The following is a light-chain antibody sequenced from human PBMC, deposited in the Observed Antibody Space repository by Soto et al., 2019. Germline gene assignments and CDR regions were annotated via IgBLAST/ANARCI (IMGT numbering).Light chain of an antibody. J-gene: IGKJ3*01. CDR2: DTS. CDR3: EQYGSSPLFT. CDR1: QSLSSS. Sequence: PGEIATLSCMARQSLSSSLAWYQQKPGQAPRVLIYDTSSRATGIPARFSGSGSGTDFTLTISRLEPEDFAVYYCEQYGSSPLFTFGPGTKVDI. V-gene: IGKV3-20*01.